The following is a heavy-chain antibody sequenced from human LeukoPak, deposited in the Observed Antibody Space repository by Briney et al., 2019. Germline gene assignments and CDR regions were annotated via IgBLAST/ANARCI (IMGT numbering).Heavy chain of an antibody. Sequence: GGSLRLSCGASGFTFTNYGMHWVRQAPGKGLEWVAHIRFDDSDRCYADSVKGRFTISRDNSRNTLYLQMNSLRVEDTAVYYCAKKYSTGLDPWGQGTLATVSS. D-gene: IGHD1-26*01. CDR1: GFTFTNYG. J-gene: IGHJ5*02. CDR3: AKKYSTGLDP. V-gene: IGHV3-30*02. CDR2: IRFDDSDR.